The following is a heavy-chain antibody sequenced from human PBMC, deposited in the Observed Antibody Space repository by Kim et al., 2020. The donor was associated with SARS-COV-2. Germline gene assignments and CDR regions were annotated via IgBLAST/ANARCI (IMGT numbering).Heavy chain of an antibody. Sequence: SETLSLTCTVSGGSISSGSYYWSWIRQPAGKGLEWIGRIYTSGSTNYNPSLKSRVTISVDTSKNQFSLKLSSVTAADTAVYYCARDHGYCSGGSCYYYYGMDVWGQGTTVTVSS. V-gene: IGHV4-61*02. CDR3: ARDHGYCSGGSCYYYYGMDV. CDR1: GGSISSGSYY. D-gene: IGHD2-15*01. CDR2: IYTSGST. J-gene: IGHJ6*02.